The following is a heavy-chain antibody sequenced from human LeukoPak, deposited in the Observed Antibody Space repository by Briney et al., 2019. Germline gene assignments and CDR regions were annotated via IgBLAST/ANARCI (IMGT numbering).Heavy chain of an antibody. J-gene: IGHJ3*02. CDR3: ARVLSRGSIGEEPFDI. D-gene: IGHD3-10*01. Sequence: GASVKVSCKASGYTFTGYYMHWVRQAPGQGLEWMGWINPNSGGTNYAQKFQGRVTMTRDTSISTAYMELSRLRSDDTAVYYCARVLSRGSIGEEPFDIWGQGTMVTVSS. V-gene: IGHV1-2*02. CDR2: INPNSGGT. CDR1: GYTFTGYY.